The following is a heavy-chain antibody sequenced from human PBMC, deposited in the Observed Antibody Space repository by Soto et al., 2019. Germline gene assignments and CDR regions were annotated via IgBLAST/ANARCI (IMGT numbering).Heavy chain of an antibody. CDR3: ARLTIVGATTYHFDY. J-gene: IGHJ4*02. CDR1: GGSTMISSYY. V-gene: IGHV4-39*01. Sequence: QLQLQESGPRLMKPSETLSLTCDVSGGSTMISSYYCAWIRQPPGKGLEWIGSMYYSGSTYYNPSIRCRVTMSVATSKNQFSLRLTSVTAADTAVYYCARLTIVGATTYHFDYWGQGILVTVSS. CDR2: MYYSGST. D-gene: IGHD1-26*01.